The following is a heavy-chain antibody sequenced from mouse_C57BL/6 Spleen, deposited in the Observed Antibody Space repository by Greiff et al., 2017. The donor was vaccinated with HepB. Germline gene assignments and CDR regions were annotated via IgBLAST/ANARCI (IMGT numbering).Heavy chain of an antibody. CDR2: INPSTGGT. V-gene: IGHV1-42*01. CDR1: GYSFTGYY. Sequence: VQLQQSGPELVKPGASVKISCKASGYSFTGYYMNWVKQSPEKSLEWIGEINPSTGGTTYNQKFKAKATLTVDKSSSTAYMQLKSLTSEDSAVYYCARSLGRYFDYWGQGTTLTVSS. CDR3: ARSLGRYFDY. J-gene: IGHJ2*01. D-gene: IGHD4-1*01.